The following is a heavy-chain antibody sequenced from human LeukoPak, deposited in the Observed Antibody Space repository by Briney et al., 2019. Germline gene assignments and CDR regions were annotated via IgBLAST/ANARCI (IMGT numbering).Heavy chain of an antibody. CDR1: GFTFSSYG. Sequence: GSLRLSCAASGFTFSSYGMSWVRQPPGKGLEWIGEINHSGSTNYNPSLKSRVTISVDTSKNQFSLKLSSATAADTAVYYCARRRNPGIAVAGTCYFDYWGQGTLVTVSS. CDR3: ARRRNPGIAVAGTCYFDY. D-gene: IGHD6-19*01. V-gene: IGHV4-34*01. J-gene: IGHJ4*02. CDR2: INHSGST.